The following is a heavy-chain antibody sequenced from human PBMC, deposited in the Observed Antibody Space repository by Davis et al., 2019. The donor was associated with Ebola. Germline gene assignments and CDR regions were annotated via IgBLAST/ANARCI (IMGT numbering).Heavy chain of an antibody. CDR1: GGTFSRYV. D-gene: IGHD4-11*01. V-gene: IGHV1-69*13. CDR3: ARYDYSPHYGMDV. Sequence: AASVKVSCKASGGTFSRYVISWVRQAPGQGLEWMGGIIPIFGTANYAQKFQGRVTITADGPTRTAYMELSSLRSEDTAVYYCARYDYSPHYGMDVWGQGTTVTVSS. CDR2: IIPIFGTA. J-gene: IGHJ6*02.